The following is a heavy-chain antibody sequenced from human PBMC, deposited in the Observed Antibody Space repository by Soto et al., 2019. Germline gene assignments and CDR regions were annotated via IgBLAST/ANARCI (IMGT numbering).Heavy chain of an antibody. CDR1: GFTFRSYA. CDR2: ISGSGKNSGRNI. CDR3: ARLSEMKIFGGEWFDP. Sequence: PGGSLRLSCEASGFTFRSYAMSWVRQAPGQGLEWVAAISGSGKNSGRNIFYADSVKGRFIISRDNSRNTLFLEMNSLRLEDTAIYFCARLSEMKIFGGEWFDPWGQGTLVTVSS. J-gene: IGHJ5*02. V-gene: IGHV3-23*01. D-gene: IGHD2-15*01.